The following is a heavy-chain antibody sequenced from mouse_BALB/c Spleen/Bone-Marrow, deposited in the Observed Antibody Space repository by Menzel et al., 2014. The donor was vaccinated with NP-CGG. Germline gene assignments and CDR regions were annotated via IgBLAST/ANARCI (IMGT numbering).Heavy chain of an antibody. V-gene: IGHV1-14*01. CDR3: ARYGGY. J-gene: IGHJ2*01. D-gene: IGHD1-1*02. Sequence: KASGYTFTSYVMHWVKQKPGQGLEWIGYINPYNDGTKYNEKFKGKATLTSDKSSSTAYVELSSLTSEDSAVYYCARYGGYWGQGTTLTVSS. CDR2: INPYNDGT. CDR1: GYTFTSYV.